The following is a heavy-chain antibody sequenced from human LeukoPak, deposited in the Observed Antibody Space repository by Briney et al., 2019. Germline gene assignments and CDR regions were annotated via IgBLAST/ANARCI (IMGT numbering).Heavy chain of an antibody. D-gene: IGHD3-9*01. CDR2: MNPNSGNT. Sequence: ASVKVSCKASGYTFTSYDINWVRQATGQGLEWMGWMNPNSGNTGYAQKFQGRVTMTRNTAISTAYMELSSLRSEDTAVYYCARATLNYDILTGYNNWFDLWGQGTLVTVSS. CDR3: ARATLNYDILTGYNNWFDL. CDR1: GYTFTSYD. V-gene: IGHV1-8*01. J-gene: IGHJ5*02.